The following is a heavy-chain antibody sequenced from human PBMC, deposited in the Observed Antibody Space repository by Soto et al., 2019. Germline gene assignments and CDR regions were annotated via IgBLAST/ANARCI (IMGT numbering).Heavy chain of an antibody. CDR2: IKSKTDGGTT. V-gene: IGHV3-15*01. CDR1: GFTFSNAW. CDR3: ARGNIVVVVAATLAGGSIDY. Sequence: GSLRLSCAASGFTFSNAWMSWVRQAPGKGLEWVGRIKSKTDGGTTDYAAPVKGRFTISRGDSKNSLYLEMNSLKTEDTAVYYCARGNIVVVVAATLAGGSIDYWGQGTLVTVSS. D-gene: IGHD2-15*01. J-gene: IGHJ4*02.